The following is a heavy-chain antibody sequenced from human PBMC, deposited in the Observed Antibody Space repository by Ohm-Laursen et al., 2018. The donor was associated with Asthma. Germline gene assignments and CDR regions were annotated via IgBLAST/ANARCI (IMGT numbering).Heavy chain of an antibody. J-gene: IGHJ4*02. CDR3: AKEGDIVATGLLDY. CDR2: ISGSGGST. D-gene: IGHD5-12*01. Sequence: SLRLSCSAAGYTFSRYSIHWVRQVPGKGLEWVSAISGSGGSTYYADSVKGRFTISRDNSKNTLYLQMNSLRAEDTAVYYCAKEGDIVATGLLDYWGQGTLVTVSS. CDR1: GYTFSRYS. V-gene: IGHV3-23*01.